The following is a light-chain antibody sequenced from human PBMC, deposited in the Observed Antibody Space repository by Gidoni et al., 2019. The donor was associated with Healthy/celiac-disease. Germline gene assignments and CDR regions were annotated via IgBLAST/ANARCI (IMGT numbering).Light chain of an antibody. Sequence: DIQLTQSPSCLSASVGDRVTITSRATQGISSYLAWYQQKPGKAPTLLIYAASTLQRGVPSRLSGSGSATAFSLTISSLQPEDFATSYCQQLNSYPRVTFXPXTKVDIK. CDR2: AAS. CDR3: QQLNSYPRVT. J-gene: IGKJ3*01. V-gene: IGKV1-9*01. CDR1: QGISSY.